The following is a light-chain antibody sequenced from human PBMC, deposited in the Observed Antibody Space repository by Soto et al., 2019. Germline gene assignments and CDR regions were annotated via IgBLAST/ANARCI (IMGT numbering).Light chain of an antibody. V-gene: IGKV1-5*01. Sequence: DIQMTQSPSTLSASVGDRVTITCRASQNINNWMAWYHQKPGEAPKLLIYDAFSLQTGVPFTFSGSGSGTEFSLTLSSLQPDDFGTYYCQQYHTFPLTFGGGTKVEIK. CDR2: DAF. J-gene: IGKJ4*01. CDR1: QNINNW. CDR3: QQYHTFPLT.